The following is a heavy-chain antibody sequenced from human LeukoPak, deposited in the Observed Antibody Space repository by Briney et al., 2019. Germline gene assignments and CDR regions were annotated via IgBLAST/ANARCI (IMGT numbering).Heavy chain of an antibody. D-gene: IGHD6-13*01. Sequence: GGSLRLSCAASGFTFSSYAMSWVRQAPGKGLEWVSAISGSGGSTYYADSVKGRFTISRDNSKYTLYLQMNSLRAEDTAVYYCAKDLAGYSSSPFDYWGQGTLVTVSS. CDR3: AKDLAGYSSSPFDY. V-gene: IGHV3-23*01. J-gene: IGHJ4*02. CDR2: ISGSGGST. CDR1: GFTFSSYA.